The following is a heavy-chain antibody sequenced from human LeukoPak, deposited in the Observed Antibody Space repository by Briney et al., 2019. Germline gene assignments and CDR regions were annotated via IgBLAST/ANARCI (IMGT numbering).Heavy chain of an antibody. Sequence: PGGSLRLSCAASGFTFSSYSMNWVRQAPGKGLEWVSSICSTRTRLYYADSMKGRFTISRDNAKNSLYLQMNSLRAEDTAIYYCARGITLDGVDVWGKGTTVTVSS. D-gene: IGHD3-10*01. CDR1: GFTFSSYS. CDR2: ICSTRTRL. V-gene: IGHV3-21*01. CDR3: ARGITLDGVDV. J-gene: IGHJ6*04.